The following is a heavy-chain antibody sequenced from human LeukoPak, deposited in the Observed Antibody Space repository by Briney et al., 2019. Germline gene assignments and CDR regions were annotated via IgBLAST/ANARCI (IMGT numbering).Heavy chain of an antibody. CDR1: GGSISSYY. CDR2: IYYSGST. J-gene: IGHJ3*02. D-gene: IGHD2/OR15-2a*01. V-gene: IGHV4-59*01. Sequence: SETLSLTCTVSGGSISSYYWSWIRQPPGKGLEWIGYIYYSGSTNYNPSLKSRVTISVDTSKNQFSLKLSSVTAADTAVYYCASVNVGDAFDIWGQGTMVTVSS. CDR3: ASVNVGDAFDI.